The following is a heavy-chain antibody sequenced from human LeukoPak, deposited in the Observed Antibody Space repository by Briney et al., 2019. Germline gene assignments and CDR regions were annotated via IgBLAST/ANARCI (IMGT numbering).Heavy chain of an antibody. CDR2: IGASGADT. V-gene: IGHV3-23*01. D-gene: IGHD3-22*01. Sequence: HPGGSLRLSCTASGYTFSTYAMTWVRQAPGKGLDWVSAIGASGADTYYADPAKGRFTVSRDNSKNTLYLQMSSLRADDTAVYFCAKRPRDSSGYYLGAFDGWGQGTTVTVSS. CDR3: AKRPRDSSGYYLGAFDG. J-gene: IGHJ3*01. CDR1: GYTFSTYA.